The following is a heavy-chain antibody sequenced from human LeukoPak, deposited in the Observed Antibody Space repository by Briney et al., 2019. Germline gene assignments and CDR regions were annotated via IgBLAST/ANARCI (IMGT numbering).Heavy chain of an antibody. V-gene: IGHV1-18*01. CDR3: ARDLFRYCSSSGCHRGDY. J-gene: IGHJ4*02. CDR1: GYTFTNYG. Sequence: ASVKVSCKASGYTFTNYGISWVRQAPGQGLEWMGWISAYNGNTNYAQKLQGRVTMTTDTSTSTAYMELRSLRSDDTAVYYCARDLFRYCSSSGCHRGDYWGQGTLVTVSS. D-gene: IGHD2-2*02. CDR2: ISAYNGNT.